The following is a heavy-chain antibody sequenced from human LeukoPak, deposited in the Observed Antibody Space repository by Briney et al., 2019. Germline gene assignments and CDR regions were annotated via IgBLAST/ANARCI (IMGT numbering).Heavy chain of an antibody. CDR2: INHSGST. CDR3: ARGHYDFWSGYPPPPLDAFDI. J-gene: IGHJ3*02. Sequence: SETLSLTCAVYGGSFSGYYWSWIRQPPGKGLEWIGEINHSGSTNYNPSLKSRVTISVDTSKNQFSLKLSSVTAADTAVYYCARGHYDFWSGYPPPPLDAFDIWGQGTMVTVSS. CDR1: GGSFSGYY. D-gene: IGHD3-3*01. V-gene: IGHV4-34*01.